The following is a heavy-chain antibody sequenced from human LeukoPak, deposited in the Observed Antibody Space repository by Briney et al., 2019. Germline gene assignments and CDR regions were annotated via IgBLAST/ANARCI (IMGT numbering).Heavy chain of an antibody. J-gene: IGHJ4*02. D-gene: IGHD5-18*01. CDR1: GFTFSTYA. CDR3: TTGTWIQLWLADY. V-gene: IGHV3-15*01. CDR2: IKGKAEGGTT. Sequence: PGGSLRLSCAASGFTFSTYAMSWVRQAPGKGLEWVGHIKGKAEGGTTDYAAPVQGRFTISRDDSKNTLYLQMNSLKTEDTAVYYCTTGTWIQLWLADYWGQGTLVTVSS.